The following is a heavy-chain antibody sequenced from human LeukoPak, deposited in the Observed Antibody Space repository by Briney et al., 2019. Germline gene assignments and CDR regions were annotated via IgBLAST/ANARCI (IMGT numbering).Heavy chain of an antibody. CDR2: ISGSGGST. J-gene: IGHJ5*02. CDR3: VKDAQDSWSNWFDP. V-gene: IGHV3-23*01. CDR1: GFSFSSYA. D-gene: IGHD1-1*01. Sequence: GGSLRLSCAASGFSFSSYAMSWVRQAPGKGLEWVSAISGSGGSTYYADSVKGRFTISRDNSKNTLYLQMNSLRAEDTAVYYCVKDAQDSWSNWFDPWGQGTLVTVSS.